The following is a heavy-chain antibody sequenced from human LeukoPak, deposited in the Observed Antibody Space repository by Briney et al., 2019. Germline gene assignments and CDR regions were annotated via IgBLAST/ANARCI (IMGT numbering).Heavy chain of an antibody. Sequence: SVKVSCKASGGTFSSYAISWVRQAPGQGLEWMGRIIPILGIANYAQKFQGRVTITADKSTSTAYMELSSLRSEDTAVYYCARGPYCSSSSCYYGTELAAEYFHHWGQGTLVTVSS. V-gene: IGHV1-69*04. CDR2: IIPILGIA. CDR1: GGTFSSYA. CDR3: ARGPYCSSSSCYYGTELAAEYFHH. J-gene: IGHJ1*01. D-gene: IGHD2-2*01.